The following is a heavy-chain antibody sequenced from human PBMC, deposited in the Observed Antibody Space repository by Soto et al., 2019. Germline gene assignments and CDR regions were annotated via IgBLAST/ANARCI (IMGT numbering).Heavy chain of an antibody. D-gene: IGHD6-13*01. J-gene: IGHJ6*02. CDR1: GFTVSSNY. Sequence: PGGSLRLPCAASGFTVSSNYMSWVRQAPGKGLEWVSVIYSGGSTYYADSVKGRFTISRDNSKNTLYLQMNSLRAEDTAVYYCARDKMSSSWYSSGMDVWGQGTTVTVSS. CDR3: ARDKMSSSWYSSGMDV. V-gene: IGHV3-53*01. CDR2: IYSGGST.